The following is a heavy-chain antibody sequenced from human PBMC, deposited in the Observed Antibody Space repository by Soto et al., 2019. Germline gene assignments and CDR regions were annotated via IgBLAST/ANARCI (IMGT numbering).Heavy chain of an antibody. CDR2: IYYSGNT. V-gene: IGHV4-59*01. CDR3: GRGEVDRYNWNYGIDS. D-gene: IGHD1-7*01. Sequence: ETLSLTCTVSGGSISSYYWSWIRQPPGKGLEWIGYIYYSGNTNYNPSLKSRVTISVDTSKNQLSLKLSSVTAADTAVYYCGRGEVDRYNWNYGIDSWGQGTLVTVSS. J-gene: IGHJ4*02. CDR1: GGSISSYY.